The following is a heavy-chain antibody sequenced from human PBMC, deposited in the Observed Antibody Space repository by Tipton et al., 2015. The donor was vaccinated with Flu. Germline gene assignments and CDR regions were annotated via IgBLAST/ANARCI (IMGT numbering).Heavy chain of an antibody. J-gene: IGHJ4*02. Sequence: QVQLVQSGAEVKKPGASVTVSCKASGYSLTSYPISWVRQAPGQGLEWMGWISAYSGNTNYAQKVQGRVTMTRDTSTSTIYMELRSLRSDDTAVYYCARSPDFWSGNYHFDYWGQGTLVTVSS. CDR2: ISAYSGNT. CDR1: GYSLTSYP. V-gene: IGHV1-18*04. D-gene: IGHD3-3*01. CDR3: ARSPDFWSGNYHFDY.